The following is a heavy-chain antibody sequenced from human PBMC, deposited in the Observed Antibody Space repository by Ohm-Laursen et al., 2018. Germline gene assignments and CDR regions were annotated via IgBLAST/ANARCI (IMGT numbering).Heavy chain of an antibody. CDR3: ARQISIAARTYYYYGMDV. D-gene: IGHD6-6*01. V-gene: IGHV4-39*07. Sequence: SETLSLTCTVSGGSISSCSCYWGWIRQSPGKGLEWIGSFHYGASTLYNPSLMSRVTISVDTSKNQFSLRLGSVTAADTAVYYCARQISIAARTYYYYGMDVWGQGTTVTVSS. J-gene: IGHJ6*02. CDR2: FHYGAST. CDR1: GGSISSCSCY.